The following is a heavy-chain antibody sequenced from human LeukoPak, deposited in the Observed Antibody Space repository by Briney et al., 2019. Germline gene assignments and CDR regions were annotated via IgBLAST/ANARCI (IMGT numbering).Heavy chain of an antibody. CDR1: GFTFSSYS. J-gene: IGHJ4*02. CDR2: ISGSGGST. Sequence: HPGGSLRLSCAASGFTFSSYSMNWVRQAPGKGLEWVSAISGSGGSTYYADSVKGRFTISRDNSKNTLYLQMNSLRAEDTAVYYCAKPDYSNYFVWVYWGQGTLVTVSS. CDR3: AKPDYSNYFVWVY. V-gene: IGHV3-23*01. D-gene: IGHD4-11*01.